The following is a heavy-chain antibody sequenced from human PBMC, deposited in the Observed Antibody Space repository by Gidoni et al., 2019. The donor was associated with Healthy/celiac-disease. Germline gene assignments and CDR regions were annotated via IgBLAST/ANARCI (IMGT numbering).Heavy chain of an antibody. CDR3: AKDSQDGYNWGY. CDR1: GFTFSSYG. J-gene: IGHJ4*02. CDR2: IRYDGSNK. V-gene: IGHV3-30*02. Sequence: QVQLVESGGGVVQPGGSLRLPCAASGFTFSSYGMHWVRQAPGKGLAWVAFIRYDGSNKYYADSVKGRFTISRDNSKNTLYLQMNSLRAEDTAVYYCAKDSQDGYNWGYWGQGTLVTVSS. D-gene: IGHD1-1*01.